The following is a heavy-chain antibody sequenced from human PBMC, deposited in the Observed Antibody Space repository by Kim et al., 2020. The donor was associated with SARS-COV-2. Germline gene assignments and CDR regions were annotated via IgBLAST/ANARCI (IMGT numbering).Heavy chain of an antibody. Sequence: GGSLRLSCAASGFTFSSYAMSWVRQAPGKGLEWVSAISGSGGSTYYADSVKGRFTISRDNSKNTLYLQMNSLRAEDTAVYYCANLGGIGSSDPSFDYWGQGTLVTVSS. CDR1: GFTFSSYA. D-gene: IGHD6-13*01. CDR3: ANLGGIGSSDPSFDY. CDR2: ISGSGGST. V-gene: IGHV3-23*01. J-gene: IGHJ4*02.